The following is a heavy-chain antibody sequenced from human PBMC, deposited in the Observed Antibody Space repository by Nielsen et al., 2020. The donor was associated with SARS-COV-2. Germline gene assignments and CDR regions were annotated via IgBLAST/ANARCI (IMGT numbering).Heavy chain of an antibody. Sequence: CIVFGGWIRSSSYYWGWIRQQPGKGLEWIGSIYYSGSTYYNPSLKSRVTISVDTSKNQFSLKLSSVTAADTAVYYCARPTMSYCGGDCSDYWGQGTLVTVSS. D-gene: IGHD2-21*01. V-gene: IGHV4-39*07. CDR2: IYYSGST. CDR3: ARPTMSYCGGDCSDY. CDR1: GGWIRSSSYY. J-gene: IGHJ4*02.